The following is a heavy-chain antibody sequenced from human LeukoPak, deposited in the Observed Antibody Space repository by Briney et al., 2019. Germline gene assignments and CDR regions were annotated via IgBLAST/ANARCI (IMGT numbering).Heavy chain of an antibody. CDR1: GGSISSGSYY. CDR3: ARLRGYSGYDSPWYYYGMDV. Sequence: SETLSLTCTVSGGSISSGSYYWSLIRQPAGKGLEWIGRIYTSGSTNYNPSLKSRVTISVDTSKNQFSLKLSSVTAADTAVYYCARLRGYSGYDSPWYYYGMDVWGQGTTVTVSS. CDR2: IYTSGST. J-gene: IGHJ6*02. D-gene: IGHD5-12*01. V-gene: IGHV4-61*02.